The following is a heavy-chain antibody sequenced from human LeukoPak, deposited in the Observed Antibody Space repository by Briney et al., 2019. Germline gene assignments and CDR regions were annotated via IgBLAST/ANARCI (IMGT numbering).Heavy chain of an antibody. Sequence: ASVKVSCRTSGYICTDFYIHWVRQAPGQGLEWMGWINPNSGDTTYGQKFQGRVTMTRDTSISMAYMELTRLRSDDTAVYYCARDGQRRTPAAAGNGEVGHWGQGTLVTVSS. D-gene: IGHD6-13*01. CDR1: GYICTDFY. J-gene: IGHJ4*02. CDR3: ARDGQRRTPAAAGNGEVGH. V-gene: IGHV1-2*02. CDR2: INPNSGDT.